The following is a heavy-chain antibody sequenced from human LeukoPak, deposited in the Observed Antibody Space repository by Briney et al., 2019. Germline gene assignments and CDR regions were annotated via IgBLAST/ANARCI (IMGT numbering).Heavy chain of an antibody. CDR1: GFSFSNSY. Sequence: GESLRLSCVVSGFSFSNSYMTWIRQTPGKGLESLAYISGSGSDIYYADSVKGRFTISRDNSKNTLYLQMNSLRAEDTAVYYCAKDAHLRLRPTAYYYYMDVWGKGTTVTVSS. J-gene: IGHJ6*03. CDR3: AKDAHLRLRPTAYYYYMDV. CDR2: ISGSGSDI. D-gene: IGHD5-12*01. V-gene: IGHV3-11*01.